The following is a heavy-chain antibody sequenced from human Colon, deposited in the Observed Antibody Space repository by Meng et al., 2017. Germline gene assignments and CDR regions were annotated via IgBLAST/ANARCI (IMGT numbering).Heavy chain of an antibody. D-gene: IGHD3/OR15-3a*01. J-gene: IGHJ4*02. CDR3: ARHISILGQRGFDY. V-gene: IGHV4-4*02. Sequence: VHLTESGPGLVKPSGTLSLTCAVSGGSISSNWWSWVRQPPGKGLEWIGEFFHTGRTNYDPSLKSRVTISVDKSNNQFSLKLTSVTAADTAVYYCARHISILGQRGFDYWGQGTLVTVSS. CDR1: GGSISSNW. CDR2: FFHTGRT.